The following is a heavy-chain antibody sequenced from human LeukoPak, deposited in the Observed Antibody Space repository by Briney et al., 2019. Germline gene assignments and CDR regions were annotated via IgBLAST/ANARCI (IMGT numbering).Heavy chain of an antibody. D-gene: IGHD4-23*01. CDR3: ARDYAGSLEY. CDR1: GFTFSSYW. CDR2: IKQDGSER. J-gene: IGHJ4*02. Sequence: PGGSLRLSCAASGFTFSSYWMAWVRQAPEKGLEWVANIKQDGSERHYVDSVKGRFTISRDNGKNSLSLQMDSLRADDTAVHYCARDYAGSLEYWGQGTLVTVSS. V-gene: IGHV3-7*01.